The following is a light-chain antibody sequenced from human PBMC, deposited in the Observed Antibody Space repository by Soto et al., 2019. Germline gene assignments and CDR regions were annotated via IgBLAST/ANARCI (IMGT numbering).Light chain of an antibody. V-gene: IGKV3-11*01. CDR3: QQRSNWL. CDR1: QSVSRY. CDR2: DAS. J-gene: IGKJ3*01. Sequence: ETVLTQSPATLSLSPGERATLSCRASQSVSRYLAWYQQKPGQAPRLLIYDASNRATGIPARFSGSGSGTEFTLTIRSLETEDFAVYYCQQRSNWLFGPGTKVDIK.